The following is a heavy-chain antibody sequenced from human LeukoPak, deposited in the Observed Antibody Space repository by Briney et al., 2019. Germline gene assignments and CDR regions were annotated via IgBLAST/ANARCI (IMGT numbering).Heavy chain of an antibody. CDR3: ARVLMPRDSSGYSYPGGFDY. V-gene: IGHV3-21*01. D-gene: IGHD3-22*01. Sequence: GGSLRLSCAASGFTFSSYSMNWVRRAPGKGLEWVSSISSSSSYIYYADSVKGRFTISRDNAKNSLYLQMNSLRAEDTAVYYCARVLMPRDSSGYSYPGGFDYWGQGTLVTVSS. CDR2: ISSSSSYI. CDR1: GFTFSSYS. J-gene: IGHJ4*02.